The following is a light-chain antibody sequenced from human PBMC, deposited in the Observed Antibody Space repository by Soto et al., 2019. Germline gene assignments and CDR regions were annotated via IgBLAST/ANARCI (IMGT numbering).Light chain of an antibody. J-gene: IGLJ1*01. CDR1: SSDVGGYNY. V-gene: IGLV2-8*01. Sequence: QSALTQPPSASGSPGQSVTISCTGTSSDVGGYNYVSWYQQHPGKAPKLMIYEDSKRPSGVPDRFSGSKSGNTASLTITGLRSEDEADYYCAAWDDSLSGYVFGTGTKVTVL. CDR3: AAWDDSLSGYV. CDR2: EDS.